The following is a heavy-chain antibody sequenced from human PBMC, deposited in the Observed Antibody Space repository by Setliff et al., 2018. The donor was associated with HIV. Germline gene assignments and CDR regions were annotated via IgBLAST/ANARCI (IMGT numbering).Heavy chain of an antibody. CDR2: IFYSGST. CDR3: ASAGSGTRAPPRY. Sequence: ASETLSLTCTVSGGSISSYYWSWIRQPPGKGLEWIGYIFYSGSTNYNPSLKSRVTISLDTSKNQFSLKLTSVTAADTAVYYCASAGSGTRAPPRYWGQGTLVTVSS. J-gene: IGHJ4*02. D-gene: IGHD1-1*01. V-gene: IGHV4-59*01. CDR1: GGSISSYY.